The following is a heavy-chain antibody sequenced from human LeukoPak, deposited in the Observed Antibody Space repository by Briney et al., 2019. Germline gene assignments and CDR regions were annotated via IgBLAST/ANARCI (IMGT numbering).Heavy chain of an antibody. Sequence: GASVTVSCKASGYTFTGYYIHWVRQAPGQGLEWMGWINPNSGVTNYAQKFQGRVTMTRDTSISTAYMELSRLRSDDTAVYYCARDLTATGDYWGQGTLVTVSS. D-gene: IGHD2-21*02. V-gene: IGHV1-2*02. J-gene: IGHJ4*02. CDR3: ARDLTATGDY. CDR1: GYTFTGYY. CDR2: INPNSGVT.